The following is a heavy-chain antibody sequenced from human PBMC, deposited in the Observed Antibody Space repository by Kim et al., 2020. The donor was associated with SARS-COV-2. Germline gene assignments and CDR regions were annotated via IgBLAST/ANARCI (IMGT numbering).Heavy chain of an antibody. Sequence: ASVKVSCKASGYTFTSYGISWVRQAPGQGLEWMGWISAYNGNTNYAQKLQGRVTMTTDTSTRTAYMELRSLRSDDTAVYYCARVGGFMITFGGVIGKGYYFDSWGQGTLVTVSS. V-gene: IGHV1-18*01. CDR1: GYTFTSYG. CDR3: ARVGGFMITFGGVIGKGYYFDS. D-gene: IGHD3-16*02. J-gene: IGHJ4*02. CDR2: ISAYNGNT.